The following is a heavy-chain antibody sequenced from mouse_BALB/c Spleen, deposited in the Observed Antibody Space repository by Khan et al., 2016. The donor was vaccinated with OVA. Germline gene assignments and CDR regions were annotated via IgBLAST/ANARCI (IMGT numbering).Heavy chain of an antibody. V-gene: IGHV9-3-1*01. CDR2: INTYTGEP. CDR3: ARMKPYWYFDV. Sequence: QIQLVQSGPELKKPGETVKISCKASGYTFTNYGMNWVKQALGKGLKWMGWINTYTGEPTYADDFKGRFAFSLETSASTAYSQINNLKNEDTATYFCARMKPYWYFDVWGAGTTVTVSS. J-gene: IGHJ1*01. CDR1: GYTFTNYG.